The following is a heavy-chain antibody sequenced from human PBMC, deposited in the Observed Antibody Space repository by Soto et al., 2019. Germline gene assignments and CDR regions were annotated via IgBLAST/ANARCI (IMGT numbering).Heavy chain of an antibody. V-gene: IGHV3-23*01. CDR1: GFTFSSYA. D-gene: IGHD2-15*01. CDR2: ISGSGATT. CDR3: TKSSVHCSGGSCFDF. Sequence: EVQLLESGGGFIQSGGSLRLSCAASGFTFSSYAMSWVRQAPGKRLEWLSLISGSGATTYYADSVKGRFIVSRDKFKNTVYLQMNSLRADDTALYYCTKSSVHCSGGSCFDFWGQGTLVTVSS. J-gene: IGHJ5*01.